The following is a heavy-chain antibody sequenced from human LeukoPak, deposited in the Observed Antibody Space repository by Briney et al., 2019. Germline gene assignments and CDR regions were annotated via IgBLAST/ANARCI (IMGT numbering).Heavy chain of an antibody. Sequence: SETLSLTCTVSGASMRTYYWSWVRQPPGKGLEWIGYISYSGSTNYNPSLKSRVTISRDTSKNQFSLNLSSVTAADTAVYYCGRDSDGTVDYWGQGTLVTVSS. J-gene: IGHJ4*02. D-gene: IGHD1-7*01. CDR2: ISYSGST. CDR1: GASMRTYY. CDR3: GRDSDGTVDY. V-gene: IGHV4-59*01.